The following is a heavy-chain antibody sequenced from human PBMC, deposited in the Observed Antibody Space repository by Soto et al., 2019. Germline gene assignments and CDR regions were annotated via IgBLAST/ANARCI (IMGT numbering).Heavy chain of an antibody. CDR1: GFTFSSSG. CDR3: ANHGGFNF. D-gene: IGHD4-17*01. J-gene: IGHJ3*01. CDR2: ISIRGDYT. Sequence: EGQLLQSGGGLVQPGESLRLSCAASGFTFSSSGMSWVRQAPGKGLEWVSSISIRGDYTYYADSVKGRFTISRDNSKNTLYLQLSSVTAEDPALYYCANHGGFNFWGQGTMVAVSS. V-gene: IGHV3-23*01.